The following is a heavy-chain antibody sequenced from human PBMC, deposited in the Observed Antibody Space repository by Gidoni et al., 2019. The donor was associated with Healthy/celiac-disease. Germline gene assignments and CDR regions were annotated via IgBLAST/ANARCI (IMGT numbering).Heavy chain of an antibody. D-gene: IGHD3-3*01. CDR2: IIPIVGTA. CDR3: ARDGSGYYSY. CDR1: GGTFRSYA. J-gene: IGHJ4*02. Sequence: QVQLVQSGAEVKKPGSSVKFSCKASGGTFRSYAISWVRQATGQGLEWMGGIIPIVGTANYAQKFQGRVTITADESTSTAYMELSSMRSEDTAGYYCARDGSGYYSYWGQGTLVTVSS. V-gene: IGHV1-69*01.